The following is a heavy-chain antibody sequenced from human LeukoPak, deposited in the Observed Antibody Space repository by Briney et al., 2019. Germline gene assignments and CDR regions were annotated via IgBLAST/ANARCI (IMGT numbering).Heavy chain of an antibody. V-gene: IGHV4-4*07. CDR3: ARGVYGSGDY. D-gene: IGHD3-10*01. J-gene: IGHJ4*02. CDR1: GGSISSYY. CDR2: IYSSGST. Sequence: SETLSLTCTVSGGSISSYYWSWIWQPAGEGLEWIGRIYSSGSTNYNPSLKSRVTMSVDTSKNQFSLKLTSVTAADAAVYYCARGVYGSGDYWGQGTLVTVSS.